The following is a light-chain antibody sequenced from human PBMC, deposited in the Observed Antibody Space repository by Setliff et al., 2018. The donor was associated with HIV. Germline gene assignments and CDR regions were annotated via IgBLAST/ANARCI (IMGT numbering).Light chain of an antibody. CDR3: CSYAGSYTRYV. CDR1: SSDVGGYNY. Sequence: ALTQPRSVSGSPGQSVTISCTGTSSDVGGYNYVSWYQQHPGKAPKLMIYDVSKRPSGVPDRFSGSKSGNTAFLTISGLQAEDEADYSCCSYAGSYTRYVFGTGTKGTVL. V-gene: IGLV2-11*01. CDR2: DVS. J-gene: IGLJ1*01.